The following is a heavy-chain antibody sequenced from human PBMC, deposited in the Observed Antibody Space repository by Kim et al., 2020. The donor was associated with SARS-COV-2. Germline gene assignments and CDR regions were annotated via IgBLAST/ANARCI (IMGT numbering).Heavy chain of an antibody. Sequence: SETLSLTCTVSGDSINTTSVYWGWIRQPPGKGLEWIGSILYTGSANYNPSLRSRVTISLDTSKNQFSLKMTSVTAADTAIYFCARHFGHAWYYIVYWGQGKLVTVSS. CDR3: ARHFGHAWYYIVY. CDR1: GDSINTTSVY. D-gene: IGHD3-10*01. CDR2: ILYTGSA. J-gene: IGHJ4*02. V-gene: IGHV4-39*01.